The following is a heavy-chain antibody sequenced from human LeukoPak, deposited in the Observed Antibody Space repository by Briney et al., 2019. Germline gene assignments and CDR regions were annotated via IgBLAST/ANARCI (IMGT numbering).Heavy chain of an antibody. V-gene: IGHV4-59*01. D-gene: IGHD3-3*01. CDR3: AREITIFGVPQPPDY. Sequence: SETLSLTCTVSGGSISSFYWSWIRQPPGKGLEWIGYIYYSGSTNYNPSLKSRVTISVDTSKNQFSLKLSSVTAADTAVYYCAREITIFGVPQPPDYWGQGTLVTVSS. J-gene: IGHJ4*02. CDR1: GGSISSFY. CDR2: IYYSGST.